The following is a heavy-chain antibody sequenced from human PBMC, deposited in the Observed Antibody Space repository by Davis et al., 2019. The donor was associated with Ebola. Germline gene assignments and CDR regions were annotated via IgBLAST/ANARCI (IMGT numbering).Heavy chain of an antibody. CDR3: ARTPQYSSYGSYFDY. Sequence: SETLSLTCAVYGGSFSGYYWSWIRQPPGKGLEWIGEINHSGSTNYNPSLKSRVTVSVDTSKNQFSLKLISVTAADTAVYYCARTPQYSSYGSYFDYWGQGALVTVSS. V-gene: IGHV4-34*01. D-gene: IGHD4-11*01. CDR1: GGSFSGYY. J-gene: IGHJ4*02. CDR2: INHSGST.